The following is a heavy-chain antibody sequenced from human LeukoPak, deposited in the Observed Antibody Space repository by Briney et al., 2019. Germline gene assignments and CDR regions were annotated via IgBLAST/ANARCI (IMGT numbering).Heavy chain of an antibody. V-gene: IGHV4-61*02. CDR3: ARYRSSTGGYFDY. J-gene: IGHJ4*02. CDR1: GGSISSGSYY. CDR2: IYTSGTT. Sequence: SETLSLTCTVSGGSISSGSYYWSWIRQPAGKGLEWIGRIYTSGTTNYNPSLKSRVTISLDTSKNQFSLKLSSVTAADTAVYYCARYRSSTGGYFDYWGQGTLVTVSS. D-gene: IGHD3-10*01.